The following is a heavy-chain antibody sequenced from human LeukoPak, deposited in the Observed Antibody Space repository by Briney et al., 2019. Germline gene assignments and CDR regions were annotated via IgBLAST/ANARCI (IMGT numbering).Heavy chain of an antibody. CDR1: GGSFSGYY. D-gene: IGHD6-13*01. J-gene: IGHJ4*02. CDR2: ISSSGSTI. CDR3: ARKTQQLVGLGLGY. V-gene: IGHV3-11*01. Sequence: LSLTCAVYGGSFSGYYMSWIRQAPGKGLEWVSYISSSGSTIYYADSVKGRFTISRDNAKNSLYLQMNSLRAEDTAVYYCARKTQQLVGLGLGYWGQGTLVTVSS.